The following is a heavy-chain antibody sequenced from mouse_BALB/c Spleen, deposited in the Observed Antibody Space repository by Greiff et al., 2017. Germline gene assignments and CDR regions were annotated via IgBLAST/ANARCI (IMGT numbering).Heavy chain of an antibody. Sequence: EVMLVESGGGLVKPGGSLKLSCAASGFTFSSYAMSWVRQTPEKRLEWVASISSGGSTYYPDSVKGRFTISRDNARDILYLQMSSLRSEDTAMYYCARGGDYYGSSYGVWGAGTTVTVSS. D-gene: IGHD1-1*01. J-gene: IGHJ1*01. CDR2: ISSGGST. V-gene: IGHV5-6-5*01. CDR1: GFTFSSYA. CDR3: ARGGDYYGSSYGV.